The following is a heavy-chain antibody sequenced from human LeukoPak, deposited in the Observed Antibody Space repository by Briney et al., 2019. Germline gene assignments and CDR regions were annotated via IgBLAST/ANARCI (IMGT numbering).Heavy chain of an antibody. D-gene: IGHD1-26*01. V-gene: IGHV3-23*01. CDR3: AKDMGSRATNFDC. CDR1: GVTFSNYA. CDR2: ISPSNISS. Sequence: GGSLRLSCAASGVTFSNYAISWVREAPGKGVERVSSISPSNISSYYADSVRGRFTISTDNSKSTLYLQMNSLRAEDTAVYYCAKDMGSRATNFDCWGQGTLVSVSS. J-gene: IGHJ4*02.